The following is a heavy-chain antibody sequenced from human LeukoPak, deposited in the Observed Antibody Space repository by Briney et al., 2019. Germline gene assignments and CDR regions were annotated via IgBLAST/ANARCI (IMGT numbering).Heavy chain of an antibody. V-gene: IGHV1-46*01. CDR2: INPSGGST. CDR3: ARGVKISGAARRGYFDY. CDR1: GYTFTSYY. Sequence: ASVKVSCKASGYTFTSYYMHWVRQAPGQGLEWMGIINPSGGSTSYAQKFQGRVTVTRDMSTSTVYMELSSLRSEDTAVYYCARGVKISGAARRGYFDYWGQGTLVTVSS. D-gene: IGHD6-6*01. J-gene: IGHJ4*02.